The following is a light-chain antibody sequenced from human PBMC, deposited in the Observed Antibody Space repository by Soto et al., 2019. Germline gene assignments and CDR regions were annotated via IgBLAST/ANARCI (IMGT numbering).Light chain of an antibody. J-gene: IGLJ3*02. CDR2: SGS. Sequence: QAVVTQPPSASGTPGQRVTISCSGSRSNIGSNSVNWYQQVSGTAPKLLIYSGSQRPSGVPDRFSGSKSGTSASLAISGLQSGDEANYFCAAWDDSLNGWVFGGGTKLTVL. CDR3: AAWDDSLNGWV. CDR1: RSNIGSNS. V-gene: IGLV1-44*01.